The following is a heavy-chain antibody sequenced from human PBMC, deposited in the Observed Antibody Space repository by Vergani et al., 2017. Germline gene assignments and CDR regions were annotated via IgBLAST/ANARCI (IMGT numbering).Heavy chain of an antibody. CDR1: GGSISSYY. V-gene: IGHV4-59*13. CDR3: ARVMYRDEASTGYRLEGMDI. CDR2: IYSTRST. J-gene: IGHJ6*02. D-gene: IGHD3-9*01. Sequence: QVQLQESGPGLVKPSETLSLTCTVSGGSISSYYWSWIRQSPGKGLEWIGYIYSTRSTNYNPSLNSRVTMSVDTSKNQFSLKLMSVTAADTAVYFCARVMYRDEASTGYRLEGMDIWGQGTTVTISS.